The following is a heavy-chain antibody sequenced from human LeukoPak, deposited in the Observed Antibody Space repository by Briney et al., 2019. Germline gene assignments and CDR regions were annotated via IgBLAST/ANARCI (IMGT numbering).Heavy chain of an antibody. CDR2: ITSNGGRT. Sequence: PGGSLRLSCEASGFTFSNYAMHWVRQAPGQGLEYVSAITSNGGRTYYASSVKGRFTISRDNSKNTLYLQMGSLRAEDMALYYCARDQGDSYGSYYLDYWSQGTLVTVSS. J-gene: IGHJ4*02. CDR3: ARDQGDSYGSYYLDY. D-gene: IGHD5-18*01. V-gene: IGHV3-64*01. CDR1: GFTFSNYA.